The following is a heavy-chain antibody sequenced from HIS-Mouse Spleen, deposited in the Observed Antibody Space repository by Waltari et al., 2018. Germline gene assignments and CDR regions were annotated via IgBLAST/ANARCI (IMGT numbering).Heavy chain of an antibody. D-gene: IGHD6-13*01. CDR2: IYYSGST. Sequence: QLQLQESGPGLVKPPAPLSLTCTVAGGPISSSSYYWAWIRQPPGKGLEWIGSIYYSGSTYYNPSLKSRVTISVDTSKNQFSLKLSSVTAADTAVYYCAREIPYSSSWYDWYFDLWGRGTLVTVSS. CDR3: AREIPYSSSWYDWYFDL. V-gene: IGHV4-39*07. CDR1: GGPISSSSYY. J-gene: IGHJ2*01.